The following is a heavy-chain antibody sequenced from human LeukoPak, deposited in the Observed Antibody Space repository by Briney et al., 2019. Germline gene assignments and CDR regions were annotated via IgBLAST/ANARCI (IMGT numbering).Heavy chain of an antibody. J-gene: IGHJ4*02. CDR1: GGTFSSYA. CDR2: IIPIFGTA. V-gene: IGHV1-69*13. D-gene: IGHD6-19*01. Sequence: GASVKVSCKASGGTFSSYAISWVRQAPGQGLEWMGGIIPIFGTANYAQKFQGRVTITADESTSTAYMELSSLRSEDTAVYYCAILLGSSGWYGQVDYWGQGTLVTVSS. CDR3: AILLGSSGWYGQVDY.